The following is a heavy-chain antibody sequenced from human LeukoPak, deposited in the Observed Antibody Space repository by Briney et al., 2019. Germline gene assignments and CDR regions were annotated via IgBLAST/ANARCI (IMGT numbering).Heavy chain of an antibody. V-gene: IGHV4-59*01. CDR1: GGSISSYY. CDR3: ARVSAFTYYDILTGYYDEYYFDY. Sequence: SETPSLTCTVSGGSISSYYWSWIRQPPGKGLEWIGYIYYSGSTNYNPSLKSRVTISVDTSKNQFSLKLSSVTAADTAVYYCARVSAFTYYDILTGYYDEYYFDYWGQGTLVTVSS. J-gene: IGHJ4*02. D-gene: IGHD3-9*01. CDR2: IYYSGST.